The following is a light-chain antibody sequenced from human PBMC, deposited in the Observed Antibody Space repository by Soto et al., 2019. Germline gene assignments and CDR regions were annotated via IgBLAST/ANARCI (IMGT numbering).Light chain of an antibody. CDR3: NSYTSTNTLV. J-gene: IGLJ2*01. CDR2: DVT. Sequence: QSALTQPASVSGAPGQSITISCTGTRSDVGGYNHVSWYQQHPGKAPELRIYDVTDRPSGVSNRFSGSKSGNTASLAISGLAAEDEAGYYCNSYTSTNTLVFGGGTQLTVL. CDR1: RSDVGGYNH. V-gene: IGLV2-14*03.